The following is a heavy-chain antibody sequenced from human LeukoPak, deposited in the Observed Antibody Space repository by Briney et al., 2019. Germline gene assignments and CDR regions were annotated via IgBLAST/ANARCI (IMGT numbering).Heavy chain of an antibody. D-gene: IGHD5-12*01. CDR1: GGTFSSYA. CDR2: IIPILGIA. Sequence: SVKVFCKASGGTFSSYAISWVRQAPGQGLGWMGRIIPILGIANYAQKFQGRVTITADKSTSTAYMELSSLRSEDTAVYYCARENEATMPFDYWGQGTLVTVSS. J-gene: IGHJ4*02. V-gene: IGHV1-69*04. CDR3: ARENEATMPFDY.